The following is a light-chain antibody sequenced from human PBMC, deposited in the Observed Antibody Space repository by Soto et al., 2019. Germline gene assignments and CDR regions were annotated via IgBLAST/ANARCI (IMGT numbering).Light chain of an antibody. V-gene: IGLV2-23*01. J-gene: IGLJ1*01. CDR2: KGT. Sequence: QSALAQPASVSGSPGQSITISCTGTSGDVGAYNSVSWYQQLPHKAPQVILYKGTQRPSGVSSRFSGSTSGNAASLTISGLQADDEADYFCCSSAPESTYVFGTGTKLTVL. CDR1: SGDVGAYNS. CDR3: CSSAPESTYV.